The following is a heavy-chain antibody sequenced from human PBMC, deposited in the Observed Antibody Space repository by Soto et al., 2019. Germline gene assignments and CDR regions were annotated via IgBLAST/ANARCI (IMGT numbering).Heavy chain of an antibody. CDR3: TTDNPRTYYDILTGYWAPYYFDY. CDR2: IKSKTDGGTT. Sequence: GGSLRLSCAASGFTFSNAWMSWVRQAPGKGLEWVGRIKSKTDGGTTDYAAPVKGRFTISRDDSKNTLYLQMNSLKTEDTAVYYCTTDNPRTYYDILTGYWAPYYFDYWGQGTLVTVSA. J-gene: IGHJ4*02. D-gene: IGHD3-9*01. CDR1: GFTFSNAW. V-gene: IGHV3-15*01.